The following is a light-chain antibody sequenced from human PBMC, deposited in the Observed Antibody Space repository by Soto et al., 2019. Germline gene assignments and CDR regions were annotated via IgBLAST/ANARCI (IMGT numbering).Light chain of an antibody. J-gene: IGKJ4*01. Sequence: DIQLTQSPSFLSASVGDRVTITCRASQDLTGYLAWYQQEPGKAPKLLISATSTLQSGVPSRFSGSGSGTEMTLTISSLQPEDFATYYCQQFKSYPITFGGGTKVDIK. CDR1: QDLTGY. V-gene: IGKV1-9*01. CDR3: QQFKSYPIT. CDR2: ATS.